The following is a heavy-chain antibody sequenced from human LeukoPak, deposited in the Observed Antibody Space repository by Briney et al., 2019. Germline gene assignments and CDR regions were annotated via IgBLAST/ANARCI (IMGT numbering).Heavy chain of an antibody. CDR1: GFTVSSNY. CDR2: IGGSNGIT. J-gene: IGHJ4*02. D-gene: IGHD5-12*01. V-gene: IGHV3-53*01. CDR3: ARNENSGWGYFDY. Sequence: GGSLRLSCAASGFTVSSNYMSWVRQAPGKGLEWVSVIGGSNGITFYVGSVKGRFTISRDNSKDTLYLQMNSLRAEDTAVYYCARNENSGWGYFDYWGQGTLVTVSS.